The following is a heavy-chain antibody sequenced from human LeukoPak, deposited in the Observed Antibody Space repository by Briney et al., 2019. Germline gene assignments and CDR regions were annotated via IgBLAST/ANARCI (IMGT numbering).Heavy chain of an antibody. CDR1: GFTFSSYG. J-gene: IGHJ4*02. CDR2: ISNDGSKK. Sequence: PGGSLRLSCAASGFTFSSYGMHWVRHAPGKGLDWVAVISNDGSKKYYADSVKGRFTISRDNPKNTLSLQVSSLRTEDTAVYYCAKDRYSYAFEYSDSWGQGTLVTVSS. V-gene: IGHV3-30*18. D-gene: IGHD5-18*01. CDR3: AKDRYSYAFEYSDS.